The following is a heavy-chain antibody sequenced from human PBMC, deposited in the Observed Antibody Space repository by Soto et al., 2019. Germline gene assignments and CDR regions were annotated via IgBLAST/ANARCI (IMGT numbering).Heavy chain of an antibody. CDR3: ARHVDKSIVSRWFDP. J-gene: IGHJ5*02. Sequence: EAQLVESGGGLAQPGGSLRLSCGASGFTFSIYSMHWVRQAPGKGPEWVAYTSSNSATVYYADSVKGRFTISRDDAKNSLYLQVNSLRDEDTAVYYCARHVDKSIVSRWFDPWGRGTLVTVSS. CDR1: GFTFSIYS. CDR2: TSSNSATV. D-gene: IGHD5-18*01. V-gene: IGHV3-48*02.